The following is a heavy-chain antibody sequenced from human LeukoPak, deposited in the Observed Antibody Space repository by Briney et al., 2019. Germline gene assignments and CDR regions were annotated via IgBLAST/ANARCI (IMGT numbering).Heavy chain of an antibody. CDR1: GXSFTSYW. J-gene: IGHJ5*02. CDR2: IYPGDSDT. D-gene: IGHD7-27*01. Sequence: GESLKISCRVSGXSFTSYWIAWVRQMPGKGLEWMGIIYPGDSDTRYSPSFQGQVSISADKSISTAYLQWSSLKASDTAMYYCAGLTGDGKDNWFDPWGQGTLVTVSS. CDR3: AGLTGDGKDNWFDP. V-gene: IGHV5-51*01.